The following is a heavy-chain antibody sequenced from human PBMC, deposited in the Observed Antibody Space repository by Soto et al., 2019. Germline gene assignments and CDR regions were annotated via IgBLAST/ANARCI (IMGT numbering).Heavy chain of an antibody. CDR2: IYPSGST. Sequence: QVLLQESGPGLVKSSETLSLTCAVSSDSISSTKWWSWVRQSPGKGLEWIGEIYPSGSTNYNPSLKSRVTISDDRSKNQFSLKLTSVTAPDTAIYYCARSWNDYLFYWGQGTLLTVSS. CDR1: SDSISSTKW. D-gene: IGHD4-17*01. V-gene: IGHV4-4*02. J-gene: IGHJ4*02. CDR3: ARSWNDYLFY.